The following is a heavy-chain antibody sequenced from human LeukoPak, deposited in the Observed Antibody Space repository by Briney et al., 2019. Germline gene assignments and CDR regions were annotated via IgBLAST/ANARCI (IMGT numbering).Heavy chain of an antibody. V-gene: IGHV1-18*01. CDR1: GYTFTSYG. Sequence: ASVKVSCTASGYTFTSYGISWVRQAPGQGLGWMGWISANNGNTNYAQKLQGRVTMTTDTSTSTAYMELRSLRSDDTAVYYCARDYDFWSGPGAFDIWSQGTMVTVSS. J-gene: IGHJ3*02. D-gene: IGHD3-3*01. CDR3: ARDYDFWSGPGAFDI. CDR2: ISANNGNT.